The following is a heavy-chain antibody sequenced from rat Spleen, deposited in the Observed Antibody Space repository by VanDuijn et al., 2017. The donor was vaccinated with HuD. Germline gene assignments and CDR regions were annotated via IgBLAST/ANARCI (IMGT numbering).Heavy chain of an antibody. CDR3: ARRHYGYTDYAY. V-gene: IGHV5-29*01. CDR1: GFTFSDYG. J-gene: IGHJ2*01. CDR2: ISYGDSFGHSST. D-gene: IGHD1-10*01. Sequence: EVQLVESGGGLVQPGRSLKLSCAASGFTFSDYGMAWVRQTPTKGLEWVATISYGDSFGHSSTYYRDSVKGRFTISRDNAKTTLSLQMDSLRSEDTATYDCARRHYGYTDYAYWGQGVMVTVSS.